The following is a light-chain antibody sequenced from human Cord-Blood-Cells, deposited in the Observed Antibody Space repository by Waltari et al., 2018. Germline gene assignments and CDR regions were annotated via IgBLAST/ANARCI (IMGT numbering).Light chain of an antibody. CDR2: AAS. J-gene: IGKJ1*01. Sequence: IQQTPSPPSLSPAVGDSVTSTCRASQSISSYLNWYQQKTGKAPKLLIYAASSLQSGVPSRFSGSGSGTDFTLTISSVEPEDFASYYCQQSYSTPWTFGQGTKVEIK. CDR3: QQSYSTPWT. CDR1: QSISSY. V-gene: IGKV1-39*01.